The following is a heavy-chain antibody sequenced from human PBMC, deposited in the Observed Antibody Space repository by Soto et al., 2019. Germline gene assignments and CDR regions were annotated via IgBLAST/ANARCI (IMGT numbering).Heavy chain of an antibody. CDR2: ISGSGGST. J-gene: IGHJ5*02. Sequence: GGSLRLSCAASGFTFSSYAMSWVRQAPGKGLEWVSAISGSGGSTYYADSVKGRFTISRDNSKNTLYLQMNSLRAEDTAVYYWAKGRDYCSCGSCYWMPWFDPWGQGTLVTVSS. D-gene: IGHD2-15*01. CDR3: AKGRDYCSCGSCYWMPWFDP. V-gene: IGHV3-23*01. CDR1: GFTFSSYA.